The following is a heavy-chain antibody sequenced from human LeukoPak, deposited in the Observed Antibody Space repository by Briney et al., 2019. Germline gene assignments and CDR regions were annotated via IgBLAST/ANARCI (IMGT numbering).Heavy chain of an antibody. J-gene: IGHJ5*02. Sequence: GGSLRLSCAASGFTFSDYYMSWIRQAPGKGLEWVSAITGSGDTTYYADSVQGRFTISRDNSKNTLYVEMNGLRADDTAVYYCAKDRLSGWSFGGPRFDPWGQGTLVTVSP. CDR2: ITGSGDTT. CDR1: GFTFSDYY. D-gene: IGHD6-13*01. CDR3: AKDRLSGWSFGGPRFDP. V-gene: IGHV3-23*01.